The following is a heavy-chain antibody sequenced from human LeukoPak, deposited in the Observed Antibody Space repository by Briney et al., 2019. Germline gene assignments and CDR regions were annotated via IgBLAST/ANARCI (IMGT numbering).Heavy chain of an antibody. V-gene: IGHV3-43D*03. CDR3: AKDIEDCSTISCHGLDY. D-gene: IGHD2-2*01. Sequence: SGGPLRLSCAASGFTFDDYAMEWVRQAPGKGLEWVSLITWNGGSTYYADSVKGRFTISRDNNKNSLYLQMNSLRAEDTALYYCAKDIEDCSTISCHGLDYWGQGTLVTVSS. CDR1: GFTFDDYA. CDR2: ITWNGGST. J-gene: IGHJ4*02.